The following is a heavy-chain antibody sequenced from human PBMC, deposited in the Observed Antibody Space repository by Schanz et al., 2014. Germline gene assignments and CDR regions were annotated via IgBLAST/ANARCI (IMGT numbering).Heavy chain of an antibody. Sequence: QVQLVQSGAEVKKPGSSVKVSCKASGGTFSSYTISWVRQAPGQGLEWMGRIIPILGIANYAQNCQGRVTITADKSTSTAYMELTSLRSEDTAVYYCARDQSPYTNSSDVRYFDYGGQGSLVTVAS. V-gene: IGHV1-69*09. J-gene: IGHJ4*02. D-gene: IGHD6-6*01. CDR3: ARDQSPYTNSSDVRYFDY. CDR2: IIPILGIA. CDR1: GGTFSSYT.